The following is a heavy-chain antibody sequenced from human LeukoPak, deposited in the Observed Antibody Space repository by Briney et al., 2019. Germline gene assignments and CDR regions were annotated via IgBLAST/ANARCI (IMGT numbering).Heavy chain of an antibody. CDR3: AKDVYDSSGYDWFDP. V-gene: IGHV3-23*01. Sequence: GGSLRLSCAASGFTFSSYAMSWVRQAPGKGLEWVSAISGSGGSTYYADSAKGRFTISRDNSKNTLYLQMNSLRAEDTAVYYCAKDVYDSSGYDWFDPWGQGTLVTVSS. CDR1: GFTFSSYA. J-gene: IGHJ5*02. CDR2: ISGSGGST. D-gene: IGHD3-22*01.